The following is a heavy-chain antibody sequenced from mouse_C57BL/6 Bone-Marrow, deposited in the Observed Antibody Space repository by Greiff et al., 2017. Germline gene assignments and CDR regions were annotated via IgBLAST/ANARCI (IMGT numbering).Heavy chain of an antibody. CDR1: GYTFTDYY. D-gene: IGHD2-3*01. V-gene: IGHV1-19*01. CDR2: INPYNGGT. Sequence: EVQLQQSGPVLVKPGASVKMSCKASGYTFTDYYMNWVKQSHGKSLEWIGVINPYNGGTSYNQKFKGKATLTVDKSSSTAYMELNSLTSEDSAVYYCARDGYPYSYAMDYWGQGTSVTVSS. J-gene: IGHJ4*01. CDR3: ARDGYPYSYAMDY.